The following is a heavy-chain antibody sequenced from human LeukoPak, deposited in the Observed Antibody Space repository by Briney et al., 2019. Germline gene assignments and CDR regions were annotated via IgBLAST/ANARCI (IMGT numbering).Heavy chain of an antibody. CDR1: GGSIRSGDYY. V-gene: IGHV4-39*07. CDR2: IYYSGST. D-gene: IGHD5-12*01. J-gene: IGHJ4*02. CDR3: ASGYGSYYFDS. Sequence: PSETLSLTCTVSGGSIRSGDYYWAWIRRPPGKGLEWIGTIYYSGSTYYSSSLKSRATISIDTSKNQFSLRLSSVTAADTAVYYCASGYGSYYFDSWGQGTLVTVSS.